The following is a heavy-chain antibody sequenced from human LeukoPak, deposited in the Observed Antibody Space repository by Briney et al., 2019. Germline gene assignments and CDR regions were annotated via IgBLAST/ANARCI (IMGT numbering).Heavy chain of an antibody. Sequence: SETLSLTCTVSGGSISSSSYYWGWIRQPPGKGLEWIGSIYYSGSTYYNPSLKSRVTISVDTSKNQFSLKLSSVTAADTAVYYCARAPPMDSSGWYNYWGQGTLVTVSS. J-gene: IGHJ4*02. D-gene: IGHD6-19*01. V-gene: IGHV4-39*07. CDR1: GGSISSSSYY. CDR3: ARAPPMDSSGWYNY. CDR2: IYYSGST.